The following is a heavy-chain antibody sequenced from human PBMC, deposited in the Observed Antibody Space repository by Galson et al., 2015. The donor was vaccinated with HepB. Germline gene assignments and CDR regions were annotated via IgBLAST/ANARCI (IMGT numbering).Heavy chain of an antibody. CDR3: ARDHFGWTGLDF. CDR2: LRYDGSVK. J-gene: IGHJ4*02. D-gene: IGHD3/OR15-3a*01. V-gene: IGHV3-30*02. CDR1: GFTFGNFG. Sequence: SLRLSCAASGFTFGNFGMHWVRQAPGRGLEWVSYLRYDGSVKYYADSVKGRFTVSRDNSKNTLYLYMNSLRPEDTAVYYCARDHFGWTGLDFWGQGILVTVSA.